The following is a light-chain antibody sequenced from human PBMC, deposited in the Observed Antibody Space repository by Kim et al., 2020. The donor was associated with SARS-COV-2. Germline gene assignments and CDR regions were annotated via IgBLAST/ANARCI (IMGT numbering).Light chain of an antibody. CDR2: STT. J-gene: IGKJ3*01. CDR3: QQTYSAPRT. CDR1: QSITKY. Sequence: ASVGDRVTITCRSSQSITKYLNWYQQRPGTAPKLLIYSTTTLQSGVSSRFSGSGSGTEFTLTISNLQPEDFATYYCQQTYSAPRTFGPGTKVDIK. V-gene: IGKV1-39*01.